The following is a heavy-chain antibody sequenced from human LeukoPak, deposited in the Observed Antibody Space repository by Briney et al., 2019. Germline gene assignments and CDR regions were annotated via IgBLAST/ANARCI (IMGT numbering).Heavy chain of an antibody. Sequence: GGSLRLSCAASGFTFSSYSMDWVRQAPGKGLEWVSFISTSSSYIYYADSVKGRFTISRDNAKNSLYLQMNSLRAEDTAVYYCARDLRYYDSSGYFYVAADGFDYWGQGTLVTVSS. CDR3: ARDLRYYDSSGYFYVAADGFDY. V-gene: IGHV3-21*06. J-gene: IGHJ4*02. D-gene: IGHD3-22*01. CDR2: ISTSSSYI. CDR1: GFTFSSYS.